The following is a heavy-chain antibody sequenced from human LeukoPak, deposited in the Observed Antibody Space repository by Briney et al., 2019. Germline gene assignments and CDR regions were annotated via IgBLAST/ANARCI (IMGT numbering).Heavy chain of an antibody. V-gene: IGHV3-15*01. CDR3: TTYYDILTGLDY. J-gene: IGHJ4*02. CDR1: GFTFSNAW. Sequence: GGSLRLSCAASGFTFSNAWMSWVRQAPGKRLEWVGRIKSKTDGGTTDYAAPVKGRFTISRDDSKNTLYLQMNSLKTEDTAVYYCTTYYDILTGLDYWGQGTLVTVSS. D-gene: IGHD3-9*01. CDR2: IKSKTDGGTT.